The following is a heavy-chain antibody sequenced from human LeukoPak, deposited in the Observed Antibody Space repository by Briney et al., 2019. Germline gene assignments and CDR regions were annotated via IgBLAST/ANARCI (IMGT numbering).Heavy chain of an antibody. CDR2: TYYRSKWYY. Sequence: SQTLSLTCAISGDSVSSNSAAWNWIRQSPSRGLEWLGRTYYRSKWYYDYAVSMKSRITFNPDTSKNQLSLQLISVTPEDTAVYYCARGGGGQTVRFDFWGQGTLVTVSS. CDR1: GDSVSSNSAA. V-gene: IGHV6-1*01. CDR3: ARGGGGQTVRFDF. D-gene: IGHD3-16*01. J-gene: IGHJ4*02.